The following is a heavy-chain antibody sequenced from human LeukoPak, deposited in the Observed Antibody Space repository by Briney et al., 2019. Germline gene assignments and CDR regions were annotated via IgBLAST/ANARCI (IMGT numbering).Heavy chain of an antibody. D-gene: IGHD3-10*01. J-gene: IGHJ4*02. Sequence: PSETLSLTCAVYGGSFSGYYWSWIRQPPGKGLEWIGEINHSGSTNYNPSLKSRVTISVDTSKNQFSLKLSSVTAADTAVYYCAREPLGAGDFDYWGQGTLVTVSS. V-gene: IGHV4-34*01. CDR1: GGSFSGYY. CDR3: AREPLGAGDFDY. CDR2: INHSGST.